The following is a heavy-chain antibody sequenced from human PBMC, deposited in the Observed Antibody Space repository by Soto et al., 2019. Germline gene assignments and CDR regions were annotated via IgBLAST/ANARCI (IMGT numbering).Heavy chain of an antibody. D-gene: IGHD2-15*01. CDR2: MNPKSGGA. CDR1: GYTFTDYY. CDR3: TRENIENSDGLYDAFEI. Sequence: ASVKVSCKTSGYTFTDYYTHWVRQAPGQGLEWMGWMNPKSGGAYFAQKFQGRVTLTRDTSIGTAYIEVNSLTSDDTAVYFCTRENIENSDGLYDAFEIWAPGTTATVSS. J-gene: IGHJ3*02. V-gene: IGHV1-2*02.